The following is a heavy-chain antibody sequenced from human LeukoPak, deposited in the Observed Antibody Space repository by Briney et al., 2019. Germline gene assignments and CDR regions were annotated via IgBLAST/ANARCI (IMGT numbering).Heavy chain of an antibody. J-gene: IGHJ4*02. Sequence: GSLRLSCAASGFTFSSYAMHWVRQAPGKGLEWVAVIAYDGSNKYYADSVKGRFTISRDNSKNTLYLQMNSLRAEDTAVYYCARGGSYSSSWLTFDYWGQETLVTVSS. D-gene: IGHD6-6*01. CDR2: IAYDGSNK. CDR1: GFTFSSYA. CDR3: ARGGSYSSSWLTFDY. V-gene: IGHV3-30-3*01.